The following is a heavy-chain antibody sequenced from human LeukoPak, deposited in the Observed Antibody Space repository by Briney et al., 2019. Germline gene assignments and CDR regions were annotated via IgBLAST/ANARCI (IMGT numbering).Heavy chain of an antibody. CDR3: ARPGIVGTTYYFDY. J-gene: IGHJ4*02. CDR1: GYSFTNYW. V-gene: IGHV5-51*01. CDR2: IYPGDSDT. Sequence: GESLKISCKGSGYSFTNYWIGWVRQTPGKGLEWMGIIYPGDSDTRYSPSFQGQVTISADKSINTAYLQWSSLKASDTAVYYCARPGIVGTTYYFDYWGQGTLVTVSS. D-gene: IGHD1-26*01.